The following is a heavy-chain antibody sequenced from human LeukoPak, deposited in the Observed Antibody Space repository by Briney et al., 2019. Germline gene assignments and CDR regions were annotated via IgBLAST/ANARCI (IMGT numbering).Heavy chain of an antibody. CDR2: IIPIFGIA. Sequence: SVKVSFTASGGTFSSYAISWVRQAPGQGLEWMGGIIPIFGIANYAQKFQGRVTITADKSTSTAYMELSSLRSEGTAVYYCAREQQLDYYYYYGMDVWGQGTTVTVSS. CDR3: AREQQLDYYYYYGMDV. J-gene: IGHJ6*02. V-gene: IGHV1-69*10. CDR1: GGTFSSYA. D-gene: IGHD6-13*01.